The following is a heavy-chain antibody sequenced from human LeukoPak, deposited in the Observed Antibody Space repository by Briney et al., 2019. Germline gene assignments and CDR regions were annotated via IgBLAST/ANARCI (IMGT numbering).Heavy chain of an antibody. V-gene: IGHV3-7*01. J-gene: IGHJ4*02. CDR1: GFTFSSYS. D-gene: IGHD2-8*01. CDR2: IKQDGSEK. Sequence: GGSLRLSCAASGFTFSSYSMNWVRQAPGKGLEWVANIKQDGSEKYYVDSVKGRFTISRDNAKNSLYLQMNSLRAEDTAVYYCARARRGPNGYWGQGTLVTVSS. CDR3: ARARRGPNGY.